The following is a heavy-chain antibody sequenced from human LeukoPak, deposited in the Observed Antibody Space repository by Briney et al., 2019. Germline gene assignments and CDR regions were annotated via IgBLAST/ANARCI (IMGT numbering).Heavy chain of an antibody. D-gene: IGHD4-17*01. CDR2: IYHSGST. J-gene: IGHJ2*01. V-gene: IGHV4-4*02. CDR3: ARVHGDYTLDWYFDL. Sequence: SETLSLTCAVSGGSISSSNWWSWVRQPPGKGLEWIGEIYHSGSTNYNPSLKSRVTISVDTSKNQFSLKLSSVTAADTAVYYCARVHGDYTLDWYFDLWGRGTLVTVSS. CDR1: GGSISSSNW.